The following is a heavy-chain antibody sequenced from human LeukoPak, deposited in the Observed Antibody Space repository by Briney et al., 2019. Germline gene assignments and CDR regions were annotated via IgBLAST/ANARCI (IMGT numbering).Heavy chain of an antibody. Sequence: PGRSLRLSCAASGFTFSSYAMHWVRQAPGKGLEWVSAISGSGGSTYYADSVKGRFTISRDNSKNTLYLQMNSLRAEDTAVYYCAKDNLGGSYPYFWGQGTLVTVSS. CDR2: ISGSGGST. J-gene: IGHJ4*02. CDR1: GFTFSSYA. CDR3: AKDNLGGSYPYF. V-gene: IGHV3-23*01. D-gene: IGHD1-26*01.